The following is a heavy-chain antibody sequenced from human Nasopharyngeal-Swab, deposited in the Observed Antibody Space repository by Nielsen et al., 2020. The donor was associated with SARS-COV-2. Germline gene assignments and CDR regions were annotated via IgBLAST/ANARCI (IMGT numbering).Heavy chain of an antibody. CDR2: VDHTGRT. CDR3: ARGGYQLLLRNYYYGMDV. J-gene: IGHJ6*02. CDR1: IGSFSGYY. D-gene: IGHD2-15*01. Sequence: SETMSLTCAVHIGSFSGYYWSWVRQPPGKGMEWIGEVDHTGRTNNNTSRQRRVTMSVDTSKNQFTLTLSSVTAADTAVYYCARGGYQLLLRNYYYGMDVWSQGTTVTVSS. V-gene: IGHV4-34*01.